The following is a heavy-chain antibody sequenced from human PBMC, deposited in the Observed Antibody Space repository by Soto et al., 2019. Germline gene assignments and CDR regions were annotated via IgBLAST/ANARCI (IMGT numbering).Heavy chain of an antibody. V-gene: IGHV3-23*01. CDR3: AKESLQLKVTGLVDC. Sequence: PWGSLRLSCTASGFTFSSYALSWVRQAPGKGLEWVSSISGSGVSTYYADSVKGRVTISRDNSKNTLYLQMSSLRAEDTAVYYCAKESLQLKVTGLVDCWGSGTVVTVS. J-gene: IGHJ4*02. CDR2: ISGSGVST. CDR1: GFTFSSYA. D-gene: IGHD2-21*02.